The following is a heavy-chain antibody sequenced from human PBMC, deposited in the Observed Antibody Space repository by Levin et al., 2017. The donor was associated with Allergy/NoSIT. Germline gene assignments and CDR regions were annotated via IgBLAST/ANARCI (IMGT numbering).Heavy chain of an antibody. D-gene: IGHD3-22*01. J-gene: IGHJ3*02. CDR1: GGSVNSGNYY. CDR3: ARETYYSDSTTSYYRAFDM. Sequence: SQTLSLTCTVSGGSVNSGNYYWTWIRQPPGKRLEWIGYIHYSGSTYYNPSLKSRITMSVDTSKSQFSLKLSSVTAADTAVYYCARETYYSDSTTSYYRAFDMWGQGTLVIVSS. V-gene: IGHV4-61*01. CDR2: IHYSGST.